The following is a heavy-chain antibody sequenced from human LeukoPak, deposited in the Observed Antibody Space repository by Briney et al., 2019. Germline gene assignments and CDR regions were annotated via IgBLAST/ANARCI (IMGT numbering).Heavy chain of an antibody. CDR2: INPNSGGT. V-gene: IGHV1-2*02. D-gene: IGHD3-22*01. CDR1: GYTFTGYY. J-gene: IGHJ4*02. Sequence: GASVKVSCKASGYTFTGYYMHWVRQAPGQGLEWMGWINPNSGGTNYAQKFQGRVTMTEDTSTDTAYMELSSLRSEDTAVYYCARAYYHDSSDYYFPLDYWGQGTLVTVSS. CDR3: ARAYYHDSSDYYFPLDY.